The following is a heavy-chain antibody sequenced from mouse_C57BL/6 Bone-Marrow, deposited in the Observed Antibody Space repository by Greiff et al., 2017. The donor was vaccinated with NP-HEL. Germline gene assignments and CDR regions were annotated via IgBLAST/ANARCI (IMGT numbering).Heavy chain of an antibody. CDR3: ASIRANWDLDY. CDR1: GYTFTSYW. CDR2: IDPSDSYT. D-gene: IGHD4-1*01. V-gene: IGHV1-50*01. Sequence: QVQLKQPGAELVKPGASVKLSCKASGYTFTSYWMQWVKQRPGQGLEWIGEIDPSDSYTNYNQKFKGKATLTVDTSSSTAYMQLSSLTSEDSAVYYCASIRANWDLDYWGQGTTLTVSS. J-gene: IGHJ2*01.